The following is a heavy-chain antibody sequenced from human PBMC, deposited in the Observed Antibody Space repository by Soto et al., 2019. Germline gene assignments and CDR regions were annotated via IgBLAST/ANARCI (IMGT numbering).Heavy chain of an antibody. CDR2: ISDSGGST. Sequence: GGSLRLSCAASGFSFSNYAMSWVRQAPGKGLEWVSGISDSGGSTYYADSVKGRFTISRDNSKNMLYLQMNSLRAEDTAVYYCAKGSNDYVWASYRHFDYWGQGTLVTVSS. CDR3: AKGSNDYVWASYRHFDY. D-gene: IGHD3-16*02. J-gene: IGHJ4*02. V-gene: IGHV3-23*01. CDR1: GFSFSNYA.